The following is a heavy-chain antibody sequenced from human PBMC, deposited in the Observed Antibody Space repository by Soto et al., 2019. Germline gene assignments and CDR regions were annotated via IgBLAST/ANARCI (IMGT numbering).Heavy chain of an antibody. Sequence: GHGGRWILTTPGKGLEWIGEINHSGSTNYNPSLKSRVTISVDTSKNQFSLKLSSVTAADTAVYYCARGINPDIGYCSGGSCSDAFAIWGQGTMVTVSS. D-gene: IGHD2-15*01. CDR1: GHG. V-gene: IGHV4-34*01. CDR2: INHSGST. CDR3: ARGINPDIGYCSGGSCSDAFAI. J-gene: IGHJ3*02.